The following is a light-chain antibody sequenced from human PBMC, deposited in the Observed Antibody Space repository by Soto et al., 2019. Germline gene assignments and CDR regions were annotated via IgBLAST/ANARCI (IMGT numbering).Light chain of an antibody. CDR1: SSEVGGFNY. J-gene: IGLJ1*01. CDR3: NSYTSSSTDV. Sequence: QSALTQPASVSGSPGQSITISCTGTSSEVGGFNYVSWYQQHPGKAPKLMIYDVTNRPSGVSYRFSGSKSGNTASLTISGLQAEDEADYYCNSYTSSSTDVFGSGTKLTVL. V-gene: IGLV2-14*03. CDR2: DVT.